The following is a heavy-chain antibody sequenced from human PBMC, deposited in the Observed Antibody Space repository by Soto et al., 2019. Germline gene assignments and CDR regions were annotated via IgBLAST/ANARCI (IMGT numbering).Heavy chain of an antibody. Sequence: ASVKVSCKASGGTFSSYAISWVRQAPGQGLERMGGIIPIFGTANYAQKFQGRVTITADESTSTAYMELSSLRSEDTAVYYCARVWNYYDSSGYYFDYWGQGTPVTVLL. CDR3: ARVWNYYDSSGYYFDY. J-gene: IGHJ4*02. CDR1: GGTFSSYA. D-gene: IGHD3-22*01. CDR2: IIPIFGTA. V-gene: IGHV1-69*13.